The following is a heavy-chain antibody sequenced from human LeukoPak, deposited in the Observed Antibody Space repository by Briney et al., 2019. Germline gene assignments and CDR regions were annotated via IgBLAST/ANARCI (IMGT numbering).Heavy chain of an antibody. V-gene: IGHV3-21*04. D-gene: IGHD3-9*01. CDR3: AKDLRLRYFTY. Sequence: PGGSLRLSCAASGFTFSSYSMNWVRQAPGKGLEWVSSISSSSSYIYYADSVKGRFTISRDNSKNTLYLQMNSLRAEDTAVYHCAKDLRLRYFTYWGQGTLVTVSS. J-gene: IGHJ4*02. CDR1: GFTFSSYS. CDR2: ISSSSSYI.